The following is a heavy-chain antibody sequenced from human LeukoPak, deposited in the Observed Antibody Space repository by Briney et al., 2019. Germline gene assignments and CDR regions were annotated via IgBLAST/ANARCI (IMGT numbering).Heavy chain of an antibody. CDR2: VYHNGNL. D-gene: IGHD3-10*01. J-gene: IGHJ4*02. V-gene: IGHV4-30-2*01. Sequence: TLSLTCAVSGGSISSGTYSWSWIRQPPGTGLEWIGYVYHNGNLYYNPSLKSRVTISVDRSKNQFSLNLKFVTAADTAVYYCAREGEPYGFDYWGQGALVTVSS. CDR3: AREGEPYGFDY. CDR1: GGSISSGTYS.